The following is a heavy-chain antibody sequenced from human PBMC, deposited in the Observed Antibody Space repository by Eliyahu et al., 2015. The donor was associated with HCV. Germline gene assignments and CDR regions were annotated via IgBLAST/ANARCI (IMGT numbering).Heavy chain of an antibody. CDR1: GYXFTXYG. CDR2: ISAYNGNT. V-gene: IGHV1-18*01. Sequence: QVQLVQSGAEVKKPGASVKVSCKASGYXFTXYGIXWVRQAPGQGXEWMGWISAYNGNTNYAXKLQGRVTMXTDTSTSTAYMELRSLRSDDTAVYYCARASCSGGSCYYYGMDVWGQGTTVTVSS. D-gene: IGHD2-15*01. CDR3: ARASCSGGSCYYYGMDV. J-gene: IGHJ6*02.